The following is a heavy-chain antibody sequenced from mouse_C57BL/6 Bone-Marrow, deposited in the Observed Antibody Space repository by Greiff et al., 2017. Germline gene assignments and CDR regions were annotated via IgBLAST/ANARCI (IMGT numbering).Heavy chain of an antibody. CDR1: GYTFTSYG. CDR2: IYPRSGNT. Sequence: QVQLQQSGAELARPGASVKLSCKASGYTFTSYGISWVKQRTGQGLEWIGEIYPRSGNTYYNEKFKGKATLTADKSSSTADMELRSRTSDDSAVYFCARCYGYHFAYWGQGTLVTVSA. D-gene: IGHD2-2*01. V-gene: IGHV1-81*01. CDR3: ARCYGYHFAY. J-gene: IGHJ3*01.